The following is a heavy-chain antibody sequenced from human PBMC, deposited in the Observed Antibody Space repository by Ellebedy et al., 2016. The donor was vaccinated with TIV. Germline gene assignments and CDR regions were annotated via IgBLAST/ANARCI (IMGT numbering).Heavy chain of an antibody. Sequence: ASVKVSCKASGFTFTSFGVSWVRQAPGHGLEWMGWISAYSGDTKYAQKLQGRVTMTTDTSTATAYMALRSLSSDETAVYYCARVGWGYSGGEEYWGQGALVIVSS. CDR2: ISAYSGDT. CDR1: GFTFTSFG. D-gene: IGHD5-12*01. J-gene: IGHJ4*02. CDR3: ARVGWGYSGGEEY. V-gene: IGHV1-18*01.